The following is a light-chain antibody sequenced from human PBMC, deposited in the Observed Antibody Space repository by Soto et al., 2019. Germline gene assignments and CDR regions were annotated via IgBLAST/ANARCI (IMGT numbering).Light chain of an antibody. CDR1: QSVLYSSNNKNY. CDR2: WAS. Sequence: DIVMTQSPDSLAVSLGERATINCKSSQSVLYSSNNKNYLAWYQQKPRQPPKLLIYWASTRESGVPDRFSGSGSGTDFTLPISILQAEDVAVYYCQQYYSAPWTFGQGTKVEIK. V-gene: IGKV4-1*01. J-gene: IGKJ1*01. CDR3: QQYYSAPWT.